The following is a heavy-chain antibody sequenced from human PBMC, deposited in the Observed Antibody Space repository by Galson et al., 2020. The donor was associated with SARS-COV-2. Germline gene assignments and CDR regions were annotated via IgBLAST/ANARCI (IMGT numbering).Heavy chain of an antibody. J-gene: IGHJ6*03. CDR2: TSPTT. D-gene: IGHD3-10*02. CDR3: AKDFVRGIGYMDV. V-gene: IGHV3-23*01. CDR1: GFTFSRYG. Sequence: GGSLRLSCVASGFTFSRYGMSWVRKAPGQALEWVATTSPTTSYADSVRRRFIISRDDSNNILYLQMNGLTADDTAVYYCAKDFVRGIGYMDVWGPGTTVTVSS.